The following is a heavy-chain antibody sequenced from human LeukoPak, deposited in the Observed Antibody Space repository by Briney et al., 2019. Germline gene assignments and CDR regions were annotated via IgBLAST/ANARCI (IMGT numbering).Heavy chain of an antibody. CDR1: GGSISSSSYY. Sequence: SETLSLTCTVSGGSISSSSYYWGWIRQPPGKGLEGIGSIDYSGSTYYNPSLKSRVTISVDTSKTQFSLKLSSVTAADTAVYFCAILPSIAVARIVAFDYWGQGTLVTVSS. J-gene: IGHJ4*02. V-gene: IGHV4-39*01. D-gene: IGHD6-19*01. CDR2: IDYSGST. CDR3: AILPSIAVARIVAFDY.